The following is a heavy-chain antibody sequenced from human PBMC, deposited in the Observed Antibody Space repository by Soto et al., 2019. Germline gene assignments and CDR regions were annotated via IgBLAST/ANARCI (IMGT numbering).Heavy chain of an antibody. CDR2: ISGGGDRT. D-gene: IGHD2-2*01. CDR1: GFTFINYA. V-gene: IGHV3-23*01. Sequence: EVQLLESGGGLVQPGGSLRLSCVGSGFTFINYAMNWDRQTPGQGLEWVSTISGGGDRTFDADTVKGRFTIARDNSKNTVNLQMNSLRADDTAVYYCARKVLVSTSRPDWWYFDLWGRGNLVTVSS. CDR3: ARKVLVSTSRPDWWYFDL. J-gene: IGHJ2*01.